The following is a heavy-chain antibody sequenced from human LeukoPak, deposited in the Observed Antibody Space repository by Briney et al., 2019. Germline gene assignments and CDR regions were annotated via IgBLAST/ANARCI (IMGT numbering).Heavy chain of an antibody. CDR3: ARDLELGATGLGY. CDR1: GYSISSGYY. CDR2: IYHSGST. V-gene: IGHV4-38-2*02. Sequence: SETLSLTCAVSGYSISSGYYWGWIRQPPGMGLEWIGSIYHSGSTYYNPSLKSRVTISVDTSKNQFSLKLRSVTAADTAVYYCARDLELGATGLGYWGQGTLVTVSS. D-gene: IGHD1-26*01. J-gene: IGHJ4*02.